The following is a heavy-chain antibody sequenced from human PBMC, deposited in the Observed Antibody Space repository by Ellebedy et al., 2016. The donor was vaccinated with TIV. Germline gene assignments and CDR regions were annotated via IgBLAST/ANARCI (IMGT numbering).Heavy chain of an antibody. CDR3: AQHAPPGAFDI. CDR2: IYWNDDK. J-gene: IGHJ3*02. CDR1: GFSLRTSGVG. V-gene: IGHV2-5*01. Sequence: SGPTLVKPTQTLTLTCTFSGFSLRTSGVGVGWIRQPPGKALEWLALIYWNDDKRYSPSLKSRLTITKDTSKNQVVLTMTNMDPVDTATYYCAQHAPPGAFDIWGQGTMVTVSS.